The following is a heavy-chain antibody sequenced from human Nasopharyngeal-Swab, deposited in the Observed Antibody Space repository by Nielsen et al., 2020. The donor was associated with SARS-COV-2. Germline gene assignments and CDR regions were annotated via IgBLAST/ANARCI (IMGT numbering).Heavy chain of an antibody. J-gene: IGHJ6*02. Sequence: ASVNVSCKASGYTFPCYYMHWVRPAPAQGLAWMGCLNPNSGGTNYAQKFQGRATMTRDTSISTVYMEPSRLRSDDTAVYYCARLYPYDFWSGGGGRVDYYYYYGMDVWGQGTTVTVSS. CDR2: LNPNSGGT. V-gene: IGHV1-2*02. CDR3: ARLYPYDFWSGGGGRVDYYYYYGMDV. CDR1: GYTFPCYY. D-gene: IGHD3-3*01.